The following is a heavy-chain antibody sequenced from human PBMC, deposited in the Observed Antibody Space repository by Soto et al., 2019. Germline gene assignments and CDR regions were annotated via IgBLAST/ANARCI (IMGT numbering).Heavy chain of an antibody. Sequence: ETLSLTCTVSGGSFSSYSMNWVRQAPGKGLEWVSSISSSSSYIYYADSVKGRFTISRDNAKNSLYLQMNSLRAEDTAVYYCARDVLFNWKAKHFDYWGQGTLVTVSS. D-gene: IGHD1-20*01. J-gene: IGHJ4*02. CDR2: ISSSSSYI. V-gene: IGHV3-21*01. CDR3: ARDVLFNWKAKHFDY. CDR1: GGSFSSYS.